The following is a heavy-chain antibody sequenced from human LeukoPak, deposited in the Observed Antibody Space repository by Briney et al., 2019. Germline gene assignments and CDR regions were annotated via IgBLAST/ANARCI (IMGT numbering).Heavy chain of an antibody. CDR2: ISGSGGST. CDR1: RFIFSSYA. Sequence: GGSLRLSCAASRFIFSSYAMNWVRQAPGKGLEWVSSISGSGGSTYYADSVKGRFTFSRDNSKNTLYLQMNSLRAEDTAVYYCAKTPSSGYYFDQWGQGTLVTVSS. V-gene: IGHV3-23*01. CDR3: AKTPSSGYYFDQ. D-gene: IGHD5-12*01. J-gene: IGHJ4*02.